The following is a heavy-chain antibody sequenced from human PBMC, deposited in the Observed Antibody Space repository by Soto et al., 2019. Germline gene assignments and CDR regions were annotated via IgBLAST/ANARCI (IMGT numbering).Heavy chain of an antibody. Sequence: SVKVSCKASGYTFTDYAIHWVRQAPGQGLEWMGWIIPFLGTTNYAQNFQDRLTVTADTSTNTAFMELSSLRSDDTAVYYCAREGYTSSSIHSFLDSWGQGTLVTVSS. V-gene: IGHV1-69*10. J-gene: IGHJ4*02. D-gene: IGHD6-6*01. CDR2: IIPFLGTT. CDR3: AREGYTSSSIHSFLDS. CDR1: GYTFTDYA.